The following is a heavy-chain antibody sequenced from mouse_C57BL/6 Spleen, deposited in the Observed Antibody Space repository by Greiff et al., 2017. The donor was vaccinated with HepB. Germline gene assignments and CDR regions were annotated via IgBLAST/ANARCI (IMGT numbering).Heavy chain of an antibody. CDR3: TRGRITTVVAHWYFDV. CDR2: IDPETGGT. D-gene: IGHD1-1*01. V-gene: IGHV1-15*01. J-gene: IGHJ1*03. Sequence: VQLQQSGAELVRPGASVTLSCKASGYTFTDYEMHWVKQTPVHGLEWIGAIDPETGGTAYNQKFKGKAILTADKSSSTAYMELRSLTSEDSAVYYCTRGRITTVVAHWYFDVWGTGTTVTVSS. CDR1: GYTFTDYE.